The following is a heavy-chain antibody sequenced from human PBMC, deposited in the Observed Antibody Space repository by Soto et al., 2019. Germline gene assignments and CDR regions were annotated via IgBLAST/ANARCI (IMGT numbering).Heavy chain of an antibody. CDR1: GGSFSGYY. V-gene: IGHV4-34*01. J-gene: IGHJ4*02. CDR3: GRGRLRGFWSGYYDY. D-gene: IGHD3-3*01. CDR2: INHSGST. Sequence: QVQLQQWGAGLLKPSETLSLTCAVYGGSFSGYYWSWIRQPPGKGLEWIGEINHSGSTNYNPSLKSRSHISVDTSQDQFSLKLSSVNGADTGVYYCGRGRLRGFWSGYYDYWGQGTLVTVSS.